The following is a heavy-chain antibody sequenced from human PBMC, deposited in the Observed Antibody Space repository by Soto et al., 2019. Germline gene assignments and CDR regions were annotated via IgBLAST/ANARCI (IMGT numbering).Heavy chain of an antibody. CDR1: GFTFSSYA. Sequence: GGSLRLSCAASGFTFSSYAMNWVRQAPGKGLEWVSSIGTRSDIYYAESVKGRFTISRDNAKNSLSLEMDSLRVEDTGVYYCAREETAWPLAYGLDVWGQGTTVTVSS. J-gene: IGHJ6*02. D-gene: IGHD2-21*02. V-gene: IGHV3-21*01. CDR3: AREETAWPLAYGLDV. CDR2: IGTRSDI.